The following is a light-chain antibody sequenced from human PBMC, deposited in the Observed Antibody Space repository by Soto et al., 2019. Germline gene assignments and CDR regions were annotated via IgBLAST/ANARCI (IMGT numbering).Light chain of an antibody. Sequence: DIVMTQSPLSLPVTPGEPASISCRSSQSLLHSNGYNYLDWYLQKSGQSPQLLIYLGSTRASGVPDRFNGSGSGTDFTLKIRRVEXXXXGVYYCMQPLHNPWTFGPGTKVEIK. J-gene: IGKJ1*01. CDR3: MQPLHNPWT. V-gene: IGKV2-28*01. CDR1: QSLLHSNGYNY. CDR2: LGS.